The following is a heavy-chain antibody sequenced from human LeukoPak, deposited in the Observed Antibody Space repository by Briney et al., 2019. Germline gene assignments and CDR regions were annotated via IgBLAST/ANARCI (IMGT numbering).Heavy chain of an antibody. CDR2: IRYDGSNK. CDR3: ANSGYCSSTSCPFDY. V-gene: IGHV3-30*02. D-gene: IGHD2-2*01. CDR1: GFTFSSYG. Sequence: GGSLRLSCAASGFTFSSYGMHWVRQAPGKGLEWVTFIRYDGSNKYYADSVKGRFTISRDNSKNTLYLQMNSLRAEDTAVYYCANSGYCSSTSCPFDYWGQGTLVTVSS. J-gene: IGHJ4*02.